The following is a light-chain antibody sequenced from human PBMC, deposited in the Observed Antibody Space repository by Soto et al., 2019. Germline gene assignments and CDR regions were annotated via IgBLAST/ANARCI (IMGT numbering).Light chain of an antibody. CDR2: LNN. V-gene: IGLV1-44*01. J-gene: IGLJ2*01. CDR1: ASNVAVNT. Sequence: QSVLTQAPSASGTPGQRVTIYCSGSASNVAVNTVNWYQQLPGTAPKLLIYLNNQRPSGVPDRFSGSKSGASASLAISGLRSEDEADYYCAAWDDSLNGPIFGGGTKLTVL. CDR3: AAWDDSLNGPI.